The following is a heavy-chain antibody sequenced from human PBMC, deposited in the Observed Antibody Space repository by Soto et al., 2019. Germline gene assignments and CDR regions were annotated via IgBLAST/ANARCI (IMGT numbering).Heavy chain of an antibody. J-gene: IGHJ5*02. CDR3: ARDVTEAIVALNWFDP. CDR1: GFTFSSYG. Sequence: QVQLVESGGGVVQPGRSLRLSCAASGFTFSSYGMHWVRQAPGKGLEWVAVIWYDGSNKYYADSVKGRFTISRDNSKNTLYLQMNSLGAEDTAVYYCARDVTEAIVALNWFDPWGQGTLVTVSS. V-gene: IGHV3-33*01. CDR2: IWYDGSNK. D-gene: IGHD5-12*01.